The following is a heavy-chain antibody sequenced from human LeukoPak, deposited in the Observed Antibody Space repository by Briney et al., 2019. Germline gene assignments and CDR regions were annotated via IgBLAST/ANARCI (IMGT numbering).Heavy chain of an antibody. D-gene: IGHD1-20*01. Sequence: SETLSLTCIVSGGSISSSSYYWGWIRQPPGKGLEWIGSIYYSGSTYYNPSLKSRVTISVDTSKNQFSLKLSSVTAADTAVYYCARHGGGYARAKRYNWNAGLVYWGQGTLVTVSS. J-gene: IGHJ4*02. CDR1: GGSISSSSYY. CDR2: IYYSGST. V-gene: IGHV4-39*01. CDR3: ARHGGGYARAKRYNWNAGLVY.